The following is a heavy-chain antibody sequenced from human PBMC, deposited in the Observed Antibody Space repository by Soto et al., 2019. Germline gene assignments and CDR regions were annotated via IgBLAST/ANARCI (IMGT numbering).Heavy chain of an antibody. Sequence: SETLSLTCTVSGGSISSSSYYWGWIRQPPGKGLEWIGSIYYSGSTYYNPSLKSRVTISVDTSKNQFSLKLSSVTAADTAVYYCARHAVTITMVRRVIPNWFAPWGQGTMVTVSS. D-gene: IGHD3-10*01. J-gene: IGHJ5*02. CDR2: IYYSGST. CDR1: GGSISSSSYY. CDR3: ARHAVTITMVRRVIPNWFAP. V-gene: IGHV4-39*01.